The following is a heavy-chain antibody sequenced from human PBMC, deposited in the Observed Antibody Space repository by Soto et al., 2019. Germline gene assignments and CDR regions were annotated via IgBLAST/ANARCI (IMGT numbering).Heavy chain of an antibody. CDR2: INHSGST. CDR3: ARCPITMVRGVISGPFDY. V-gene: IGHV4-34*01. D-gene: IGHD3-10*01. Sequence: KTSETLSLTCAVYGGSFSGYYWSWIRQPPGKGLEWIGEINHSGSTNYNPSLKSRVTISVDTSKNQFSLKLSSVTAADTAVYYCARCPITMVRGVISGPFDYWGQGTLVTVSS. J-gene: IGHJ4*02. CDR1: GGSFSGYY.